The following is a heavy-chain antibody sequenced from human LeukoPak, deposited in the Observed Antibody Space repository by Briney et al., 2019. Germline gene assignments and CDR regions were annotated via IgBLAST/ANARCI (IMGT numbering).Heavy chain of an antibody. Sequence: SVNVSCTASGGTFRDYPLSWVRQAPGQGLEWMGGIIPMFGTAKYAQNFEGRVKITADESTSTAYMELSSLRSEDTAVYYCARASDYVWGSYPTDYWGQGTLVTVSS. CDR3: ARASDYVWGSYPTDY. J-gene: IGHJ4*02. V-gene: IGHV1-69*01. CDR1: GGTFRDYP. D-gene: IGHD3-16*02. CDR2: IIPMFGTA.